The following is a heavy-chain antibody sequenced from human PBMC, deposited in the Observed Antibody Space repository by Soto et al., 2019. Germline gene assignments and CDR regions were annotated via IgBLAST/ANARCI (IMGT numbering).Heavy chain of an antibody. CDR3: ARYPPYSSSWYSIGNAFDI. V-gene: IGHV4-59*01. Sequence: PSETLSLTCTVSGGSISSYYWSWIRQPPGKGLEWIGNIYYSGSTNYNPSLKSRVTISVDTSKNQFSLKLSSVTAADTAVYYCARYPPYSSSWYSIGNAFDIWGQGTMVTVSS. CDR2: IYYSGST. D-gene: IGHD6-13*01. J-gene: IGHJ3*02. CDR1: GGSISSYY.